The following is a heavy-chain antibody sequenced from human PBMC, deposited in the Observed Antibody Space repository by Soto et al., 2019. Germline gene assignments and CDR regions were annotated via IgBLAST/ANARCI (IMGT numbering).Heavy chain of an antibody. Sequence: QITLKESGPTLVKPTQTLTLTCSFSGLSLSTSGEAVGWIRQPPGKALEWLALIYWDDDKLFNPTLKTRLTITTHTSNSQAVATLTNIYPVDTAPYSCVHYLSASPAGWFDLWGQCILVTVSS. CDR3: VHYLSASPAGWFDL. V-gene: IGHV2-5*02. J-gene: IGHJ5*02. D-gene: IGHD6-25*01. CDR1: GLSLSTSGEA. CDR2: IYWDDDK.